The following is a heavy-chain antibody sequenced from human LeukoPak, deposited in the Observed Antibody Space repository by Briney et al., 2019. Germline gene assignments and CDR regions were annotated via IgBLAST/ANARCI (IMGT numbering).Heavy chain of an antibody. D-gene: IGHD2-21*02. CDR1: GGSFSGYY. Sequence: PSETLSLTCAVYGGSFSGYYWSWIRQPPGKGLEWIGEINHSGSTNYNPSLKSRVTISVDTSKNQFSLKLSSVTAADTAVYYCARSGVTALSWVDPWGQGTLVTVSS. J-gene: IGHJ5*02. CDR2: INHSGST. CDR3: ARSGVTALSWVDP. V-gene: IGHV4-34*01.